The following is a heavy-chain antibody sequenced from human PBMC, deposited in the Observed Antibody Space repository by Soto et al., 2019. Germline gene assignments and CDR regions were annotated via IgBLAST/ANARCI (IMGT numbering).Heavy chain of an antibody. CDR2: IWYDGSNK. J-gene: IGHJ6*02. V-gene: IGHV3-33*01. D-gene: IGHD1-1*01. CDR1: GFTFSSYG. CDR3: ARDRPQPTGYYYGMDV. Sequence: GGSLRLSCAASGFTFSSYGMHWVRQAPGKGLEWVAVIWYDGSNKYYADSVKGRFTISRDNSKNTLYLQMNSLRAEDTAVYYCARDRPQPTGYYYGMDVWGQGTTVTVS.